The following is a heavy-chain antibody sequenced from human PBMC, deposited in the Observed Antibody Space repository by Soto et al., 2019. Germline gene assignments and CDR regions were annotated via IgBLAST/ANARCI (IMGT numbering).Heavy chain of an antibody. CDR2: IVVGSGNT. D-gene: IGHD3-10*01. V-gene: IGHV1-58*01. Sequence: SVKVSCKASGFTFTSSAVQWVRQARGQRLEWIGWIVVGSGNTNYAQKFQERVTITRDMSTSTAYMELSSLRSEDTAVYYCAADNRYYYGSGSYPDYWGQGTLVTVS. J-gene: IGHJ4*02. CDR3: AADNRYYYGSGSYPDY. CDR1: GFTFTSSA.